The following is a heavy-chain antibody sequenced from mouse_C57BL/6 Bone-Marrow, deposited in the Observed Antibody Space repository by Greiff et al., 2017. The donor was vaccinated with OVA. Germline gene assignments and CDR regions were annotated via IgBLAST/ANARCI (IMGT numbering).Heavy chain of an antibody. D-gene: IGHD1-1*01. CDR1: GYTFTSYG. CDR3: AREGFITTVYYLDY. V-gene: IGHV1-81*01. J-gene: IGHJ2*01. Sequence: QVQLKQSGAELARPGASVKLSCKASGYTFTSYGISWVKQRTGQGLEWIGEIYPRSGNTYYNEKFKGKATLTADKSSSTAYMELRSLTSEDSAVYFCAREGFITTVYYLDYWGQGTTLTVSS. CDR2: IYPRSGNT.